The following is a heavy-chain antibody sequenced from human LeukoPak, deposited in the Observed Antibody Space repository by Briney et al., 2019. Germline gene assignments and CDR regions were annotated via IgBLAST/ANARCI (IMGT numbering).Heavy chain of an antibody. CDR1: GFTFSSCG. Sequence: GGSLRLSCAASGFTFSSCGMHWLRQAPGKGLEWVAVIWYDGSNKYYADSVKGRFTISRDNSKNTLYLQMNSLRAEDTAVYYCARGPHSVVVTATDYWGQGTLVTVSS. D-gene: IGHD2-21*02. CDR3: ARGPHSVVVTATDY. J-gene: IGHJ4*02. CDR2: IWYDGSNK. V-gene: IGHV3-33*08.